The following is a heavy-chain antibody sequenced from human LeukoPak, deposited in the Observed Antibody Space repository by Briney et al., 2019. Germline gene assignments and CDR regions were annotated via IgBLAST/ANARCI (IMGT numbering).Heavy chain of an antibody. V-gene: IGHV1-18*01. Sequence: ASAKVSCKASGYTFSSYGVTWVRQAPGQGLEWRGWISGDSDSTNYAQKFQDKVTMTTDTSTNTAYLELRSLTSDDTAIYYCARGRIYYDGSGHYYPDYWGQGTLLTVSS. CDR2: ISGDSDST. CDR3: ARGRIYYDGSGHYYPDY. D-gene: IGHD3-22*01. J-gene: IGHJ4*02. CDR1: GYTFSSYG.